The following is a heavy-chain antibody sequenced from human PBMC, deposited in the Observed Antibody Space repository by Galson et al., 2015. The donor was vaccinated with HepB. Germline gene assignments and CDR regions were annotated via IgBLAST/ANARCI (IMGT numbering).Heavy chain of an antibody. J-gene: IGHJ4*02. CDR1: GYTFTSYY. V-gene: IGHV1-46*03. CDR3: ARDWVATTVVTAYGY. CDR2: INPSGGGT. Sequence: SVKVSCKASGYTFTSYYMHWVRQAPGQGLEWMGIINPSGGGTSYAHKFQGRVTMTRDTSTSTVYMELSSLRSEDTAVYYCARDWVATTVVTAYGYWGQGTLVTVSS. D-gene: IGHD4-23*01.